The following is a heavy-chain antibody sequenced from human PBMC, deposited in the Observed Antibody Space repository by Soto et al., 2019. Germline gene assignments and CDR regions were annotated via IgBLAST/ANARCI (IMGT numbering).Heavy chain of an antibody. D-gene: IGHD6-13*01. CDR1: GFTFSSYW. CDR3: ARDSRSWRDAFDI. CDR2: IKQDVSEK. V-gene: IGHV3-7*01. J-gene: IGHJ3*02. Sequence: PGGSLRLSCAASGFTFSSYWMSWVRQAPGKGLEWVANIKQDVSEKYYVDSVKGRFTISRDNAKNSLYLQMNSLRAEDTAVYYCARDSRSWRDAFDIWGQGTMVTVS.